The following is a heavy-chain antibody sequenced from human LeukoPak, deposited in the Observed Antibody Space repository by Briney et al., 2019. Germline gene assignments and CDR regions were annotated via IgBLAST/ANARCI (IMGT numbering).Heavy chain of an antibody. V-gene: IGHV3-15*01. D-gene: IGHD1-1*01. CDR1: RFTFSHTW. CDR2: VKSKNDGGST. CDR3: VGRPWNFDY. J-gene: IGHJ4*02. Sequence: GGSLRLSCAAPRFTFSHTWISWFRQAPGKGLEWVGRVKSKNDGGSTDYAAPVKGRFFISRDDSRGTLSLEMNSLKIEDTAVYFCVGRPWNFDYWGQGTLVTVSS.